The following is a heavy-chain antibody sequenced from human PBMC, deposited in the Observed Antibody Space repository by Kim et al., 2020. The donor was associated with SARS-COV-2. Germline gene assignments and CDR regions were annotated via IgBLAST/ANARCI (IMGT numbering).Heavy chain of an antibody. J-gene: IGHJ4*02. CDR3: ARGGYSYGRRIDY. CDR1: GGSFSGYY. D-gene: IGHD5-18*01. V-gene: IGHV4-34*01. Sequence: SETLSLTCAVYGGSFSGYYWSWIRQPPGKGLEWIGEINHSGSTNYNPSLKSRVTISVDTSKNQFSLKLSSVTAADTAVYYCARGGYSYGRRIDYWGQGTLVTVSS. CDR2: INHSGST.